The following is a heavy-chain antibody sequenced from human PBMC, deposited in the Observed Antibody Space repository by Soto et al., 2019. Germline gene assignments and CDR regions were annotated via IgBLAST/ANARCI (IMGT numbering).Heavy chain of an antibody. CDR2: IYYSGST. CDR3: AKKGGSY. J-gene: IGHJ4*02. CDR1: GGSISSSSYY. Sequence: SETLSLTCTVSGGSISSSSYYWGWIRQNPGKGQEWIGSIYYSGSTYYNPSLKSRVTISVDTSKNQFSLKLSSVTAADTAVYYCAKKGGSYWGQGTLVTVSS. V-gene: IGHV4-39*01. D-gene: IGHD3-16*01.